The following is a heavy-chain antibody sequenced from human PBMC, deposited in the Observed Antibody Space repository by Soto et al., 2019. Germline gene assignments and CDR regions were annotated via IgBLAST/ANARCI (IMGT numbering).Heavy chain of an antibody. D-gene: IGHD3-22*01. CDR2: IIPIVNIA. V-gene: IGHV1-69*08. J-gene: IGHJ5*02. Sequence: QVQLVQSGAEVKKPGSSVKVSCKASGGTFTNYMITWVRQAPGQGLEWMGRIIPIVNIANYAQKFQGRVTITADKSTNTAYMEMSSLTSEDTAMYYCARDPSVNVDSVGYPLGWFDPWGQGTLVTVSS. CDR1: GGTFTNYM. CDR3: ARDPSVNVDSVGYPLGWFDP.